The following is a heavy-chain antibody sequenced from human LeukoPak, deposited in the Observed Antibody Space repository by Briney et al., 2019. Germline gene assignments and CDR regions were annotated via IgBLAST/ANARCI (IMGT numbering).Heavy chain of an antibody. CDR2: INHSGST. Sequence: SETLSLTCDVYGGSFSGYYWSWIRQPPGKGLEWIGEINHSGSTNYNPSLKSRVTILVDTSKNQFSLKLSSVTAADTAVYYCARVFVTTVTKYNWFDPWGQGTLVTVSS. J-gene: IGHJ5*02. CDR3: ARVFVTTVTKYNWFDP. D-gene: IGHD4-17*01. V-gene: IGHV4-34*01. CDR1: GGSFSGYY.